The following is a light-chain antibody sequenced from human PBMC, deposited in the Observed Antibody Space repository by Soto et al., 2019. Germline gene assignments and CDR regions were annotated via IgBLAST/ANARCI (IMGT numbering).Light chain of an antibody. Sequence: EIVLTQSPATLSLSPGERATLSCRASQSVSGFLAWYQQKPGQAPRLLIYDGSNRATGIPARFSGSGSGTDFTLTISSLEPEDFAVYYCQHYVTSLTTFGQGTKVEVK. J-gene: IGKJ1*01. CDR2: DGS. CDR3: QHYVTSLTT. V-gene: IGKV3-11*01. CDR1: QSVSGF.